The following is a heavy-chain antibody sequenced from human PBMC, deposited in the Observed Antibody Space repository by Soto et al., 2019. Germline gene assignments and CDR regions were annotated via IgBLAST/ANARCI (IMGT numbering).Heavy chain of an antibody. D-gene: IGHD3-10*01. CDR2: IYWDDDK. V-gene: IGHV2-5*02. J-gene: IGHJ4*02. CDR3: VHTSGSGNSACFDY. Sequence: QITLKESGPTLVKPTQTLTLTCTFSGFSLSTSRVGVGWIRQPPGKALEWLALIYWDDDKRYSPSLKSRLTITKDTSKNHVVLTMTNTDPVDTATYYCVHTSGSGNSACFDYWGQGTLVTVSS. CDR1: GFSLSTSRVG.